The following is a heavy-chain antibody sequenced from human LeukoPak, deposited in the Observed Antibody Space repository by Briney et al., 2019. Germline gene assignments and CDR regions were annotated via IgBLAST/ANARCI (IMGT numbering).Heavy chain of an antibody. J-gene: IGHJ3*02. CDR2: IYSSGST. D-gene: IGHD3-16*01. V-gene: IGHV4-59*01. Sequence: SETLSLTCSVSGGSISTYSWSWIRQPPGKGLEWIGYIYSSGSTNYNPSLKSRVTLSVDTSKNQFSLKLSSVTAADTAVYYCAREGGAGAFDIWGQGTMVTVSS. CDR1: GGSISTYS. CDR3: AREGGAGAFDI.